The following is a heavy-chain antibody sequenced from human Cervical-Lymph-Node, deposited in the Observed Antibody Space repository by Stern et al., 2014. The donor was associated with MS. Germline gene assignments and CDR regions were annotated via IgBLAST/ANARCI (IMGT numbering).Heavy chain of an antibody. CDR1: GGTFSSYE. V-gene: IGHV1-69*01. D-gene: IGHD3-10*01. CDR2: IIPTFDAP. CDR3: ARAYTYYSNSAGY. Sequence: QVQLEQSGAEVKKPGSSVKVSCKASGGTFSSYEITWVRQTPGQGLAWMGGIIPTFDAPSYAQNFQDRVTISADESTNTAYLDLNGLKSDDTAIYFCARAYTYYSNSAGYWGQGTLVTVSS. J-gene: IGHJ4*02.